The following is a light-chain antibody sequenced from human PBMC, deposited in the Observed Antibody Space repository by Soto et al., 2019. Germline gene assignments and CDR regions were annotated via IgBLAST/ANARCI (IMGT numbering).Light chain of an antibody. CDR3: ETWDSNTHTV. V-gene: IGLV4-60*02. Sequence: QSVLTQSSSASASLGSSVKLTCTLSSGHSSYIIAWHQQQPGKAPRYLMKLEGXGXXXXXXXVPXRFSGSSSGXXXXLTISNLQFEDEADYYCETWDSNTHTVFGGGTKLTVL. J-gene: IGLJ3*02. CDR2: LEGXGXX. CDR1: SGHSSYI.